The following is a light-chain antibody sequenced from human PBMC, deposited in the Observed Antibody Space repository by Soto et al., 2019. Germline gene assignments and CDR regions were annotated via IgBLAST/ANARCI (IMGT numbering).Light chain of an antibody. V-gene: IGKV3-20*01. CDR1: QSVRITF. CDR2: VAS. CDR3: QQYHDSPLNT. Sequence: VFPQSPDTLSLSPGDRSTLSCRASQSVRITFLAWYHQKPGQSPRLLIYVASNRAAGIPERFSGSASGTEFTPTISRVEDVDSAVYYCQQYHDSPLNTFGQGTKLQIK. J-gene: IGKJ2*01.